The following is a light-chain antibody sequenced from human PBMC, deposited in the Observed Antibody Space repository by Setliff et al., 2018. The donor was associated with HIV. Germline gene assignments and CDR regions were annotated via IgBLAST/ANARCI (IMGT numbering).Light chain of an antibody. Sequence: SALAQPASVSGSPGQSITISCTGTWSDLGGYNYVSWYQQHPGKAPKLMIYEVSNRPSGVSNRFSGSKSGNTASLTISGLQAEDEADYFCSSYTSSSTRVFGTGTKVTVL. V-gene: IGLV2-14*01. CDR3: SSYTSSSTRV. J-gene: IGLJ1*01. CDR1: WSDLGGYNY. CDR2: EVS.